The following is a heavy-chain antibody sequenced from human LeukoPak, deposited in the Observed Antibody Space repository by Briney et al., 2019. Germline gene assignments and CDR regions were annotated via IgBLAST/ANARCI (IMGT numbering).Heavy chain of an antibody. CDR2: ISPTGSTT. D-gene: IGHD6-6*01. CDR1: GFSFSGHW. CDR3: ARGPNSNWSGLDF. J-gene: IGHJ4*02. Sequence: GGSLRLSCTASGFSFSGHWMHWARQLPGKGLVWVSRISPTGSTTSYADSVKGRFTVSRDNVENTLYLQVNNLRAEDTAVYYCARGPNSNWSGLDFWGQGTLLTVSS. V-gene: IGHV3-74*01.